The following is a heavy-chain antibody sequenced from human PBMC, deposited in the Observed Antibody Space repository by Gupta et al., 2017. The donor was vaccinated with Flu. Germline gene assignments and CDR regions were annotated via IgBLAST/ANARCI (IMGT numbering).Heavy chain of an antibody. CDR2: ISFDSNNK. CDR1: GFPFSSYG. CDR3: AKDRGATVTTVPDY. D-gene: IGHD4-17*01. Sequence: QVQLVESGGGVVQPGRSLRLSCAASGFPFSSYGMHWVRQAPGKGLEWVTIISFDSNNKYYAHSVEGRFTISRDNSKNTVYLQMNSLRAEDTAVYYCAKDRGATVTTVPDYWGQGTLVTVSS. V-gene: IGHV3-30*18. J-gene: IGHJ4*02.